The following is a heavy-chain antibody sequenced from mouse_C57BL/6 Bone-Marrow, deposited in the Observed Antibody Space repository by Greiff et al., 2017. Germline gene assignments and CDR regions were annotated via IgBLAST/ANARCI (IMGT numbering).Heavy chain of an antibody. CDR2: IDPSDSYT. CDR1: GYTFTSYW. CDR3: AGDGYPFAY. V-gene: IGHV1-50*01. J-gene: IGHJ3*01. Sequence: QVHVKQPGAELVKPGASVKLSCKASGYTFTSYWMQWVKQRPGQGLEWIGEIDPSDSYTNYNQKFKGKATLTVDTSSSTAYMQLSSLTSEDSAVYYCAGDGYPFAYWGQGTLVTVSA. D-gene: IGHD2-3*01.